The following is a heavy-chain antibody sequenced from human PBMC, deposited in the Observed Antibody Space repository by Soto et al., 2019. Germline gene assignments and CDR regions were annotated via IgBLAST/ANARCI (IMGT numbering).Heavy chain of an antibody. CDR3: ARTGDDSVCI. D-gene: IGHD4-4*01. V-gene: IGHV4-61*01. CDR1: GDSVSSGRYS. Sequence: SETRSLTCTASGDSVSSGRYSWSWIRHPPGKALEWIAYRYYSGSTNYNPSLKSRATISRDTSKNHFSLKLTSVTAAATAGYYCARTGDDSVCIGGEGNLVTVSS. J-gene: IGHJ4*02. CDR2: RYYSGST.